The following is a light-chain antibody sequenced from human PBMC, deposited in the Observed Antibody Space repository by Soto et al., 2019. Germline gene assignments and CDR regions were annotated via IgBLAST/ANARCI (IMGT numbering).Light chain of an antibody. J-gene: IGKJ2*01. V-gene: IGKV3-20*01. CDR2: GTS. Sequence: EIVLTQSPDTLSLSPGERATLSCRASQSVSTTFIAWYQQRRGQAPRLLMFGTSSRAAGIPDRFSGGGSGTDFTLTINRLEPEDFAVYYCQHYDSSPPYTFGQGTKLEIK. CDR3: QHYDSSPPYT. CDR1: QSVSTTF.